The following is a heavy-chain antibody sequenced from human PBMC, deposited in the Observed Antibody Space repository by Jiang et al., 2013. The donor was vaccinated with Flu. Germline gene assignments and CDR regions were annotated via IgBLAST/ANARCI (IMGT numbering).Heavy chain of an antibody. CDR3: ARDNKPIGMELLAFYYYGTDV. J-gene: IGHJ6*02. Sequence: KYYVDSVKGRFTISRDNAKNSLHLQMNSLRVEDTAVYFCARDNKPIGMELLAFYYYGTDVWGQGTTVTVSS. V-gene: IGHV3-7*03. D-gene: IGHD3-16*02. CDR2: K.